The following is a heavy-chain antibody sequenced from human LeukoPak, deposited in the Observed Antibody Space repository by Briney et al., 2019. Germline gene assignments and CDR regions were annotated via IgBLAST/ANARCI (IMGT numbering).Heavy chain of an antibody. D-gene: IGHD3-22*01. CDR3: SAGEGYYDSSDYYSAWAFNV. V-gene: IGHV3-48*04. CDR1: GFTFSRYS. Sequence: PGGSLRLSCAASGFTFSRYSMNWVRQAPGKGLEWVSGISWNSGSIGYADSVKGRFTISRDNAKNSLYLQMNSLRAEDTAVYYCSAGEGYYDSSDYYSAWAFNVWGQGTMVTVSS. J-gene: IGHJ3*01. CDR2: ISWNSGSI.